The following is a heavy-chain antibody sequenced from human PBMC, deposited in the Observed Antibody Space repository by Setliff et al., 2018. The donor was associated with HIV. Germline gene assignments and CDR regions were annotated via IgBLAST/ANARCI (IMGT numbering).Heavy chain of an antibody. J-gene: IGHJ4*02. CDR2: ISASGST. V-gene: IGHV4-61*02. Sequence: PSETLSLTCTVSGGSISTGVYYWSWIRQPADKALEWIGRISASGSTNYNPSLDSRVTISVDTSRDQFSLNLRSVTAADTALYFCARLIHTGLLYFDHWGLGMLVTVSS. CDR3: ARLIHTGLLYFDH. D-gene: IGHD2-8*02. CDR1: GGSISTGVYY.